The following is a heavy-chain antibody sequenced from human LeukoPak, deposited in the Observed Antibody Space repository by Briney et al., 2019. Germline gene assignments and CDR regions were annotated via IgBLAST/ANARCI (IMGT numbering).Heavy chain of an antibody. J-gene: IGHJ4*02. CDR2: ISSSGTYI. D-gene: IGHD5-12*01. CDR1: GFTFSDYY. V-gene: IGHV3-11*06. Sequence: GGSLRLSCATSGFTFSDYYMSWLRQAPGKGLEWVSYISSSGTYINSADSVKGRFTISRDYPKNSLFLQMNSLRAEDTAVYFCARAVVGSGYDFFDFWGEGTLVTVS. CDR3: ARAVVGSGYDFFDF.